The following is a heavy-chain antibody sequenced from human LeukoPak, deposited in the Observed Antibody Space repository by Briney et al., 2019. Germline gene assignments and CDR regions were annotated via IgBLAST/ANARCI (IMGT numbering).Heavy chain of an antibody. CDR2: INHSGST. D-gene: IGHD2-2*01. CDR1: GGSFSGYY. Sequence: KPSETLSLTRAVYGGSFSGYYWSWIRQPPGKGLEWIGEINHSGSTNYNPSLKSRVTISVDTSKNQFSLKLSSVTAADTAVYYCARGRRIVVVPAAMDLDYWGQGTLVTVSS. J-gene: IGHJ4*02. V-gene: IGHV4-34*01. CDR3: ARGRRIVVVPAAMDLDY.